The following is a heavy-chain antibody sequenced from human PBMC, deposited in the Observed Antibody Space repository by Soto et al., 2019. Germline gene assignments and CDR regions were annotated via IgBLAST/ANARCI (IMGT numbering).Heavy chain of an antibody. CDR2: ISAYNGNT. D-gene: IGHD6-6*01. CDR3: ARGSSSSGLNWFDP. V-gene: IGHV1-18*01. Sequence: ASVKVSCKASGYTFTSYGISWVRQAPGQGLEWMGWISAYNGNTNYAQKLQGRVTMTTDTSTSTAYMELRGLRSDDTAVYYCARGSSSSGLNWFDPWGQGTLVTVSS. J-gene: IGHJ5*02. CDR1: GYTFTSYG.